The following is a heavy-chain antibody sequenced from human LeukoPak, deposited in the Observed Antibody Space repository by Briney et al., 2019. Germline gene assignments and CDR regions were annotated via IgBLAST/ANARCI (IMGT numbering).Heavy chain of an antibody. D-gene: IGHD5-18*01. V-gene: IGHV1-69*04. CDR2: IIPILGIA. CDR3: ARDPDTAMVIGDYYGMDV. J-gene: IGHJ6*02. CDR1: GGTFSSYA. Sequence: SVKVSCKASGGTFSSYAISWVRQAPGQGLEWMGRIIPILGIANYAQKFQGRVTITADKSTSTAYMEPSSLRSEDTAVYYCARDPDTAMVIGDYYGMDVWGQGTTVTVSS.